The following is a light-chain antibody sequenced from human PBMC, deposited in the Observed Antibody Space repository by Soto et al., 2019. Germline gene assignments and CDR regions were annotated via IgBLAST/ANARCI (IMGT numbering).Light chain of an antibody. Sequence: DIHMTPSPSSLSASVGDTVTITFRASQGISNLLVWFQQQPGEAPKSLIYAASSLQSGVPSRFSGSGSGTDFTLTISDLQPEDSATYYCQHHYNYPITFGQGTRLQIK. J-gene: IGKJ5*01. CDR1: QGISNL. CDR3: QHHYNYPIT. CDR2: AAS. V-gene: IGKV1-16*01.